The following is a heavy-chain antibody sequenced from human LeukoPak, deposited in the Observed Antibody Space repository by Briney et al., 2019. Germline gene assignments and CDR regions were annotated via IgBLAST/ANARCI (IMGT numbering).Heavy chain of an antibody. CDR2: MYVTGTT. J-gene: IGHJ6*02. CDR3: ARENYYDSSGYSEGMDV. D-gene: IGHD3-22*01. V-gene: IGHV4-4*07. Sequence: SETLSLTCTVSGGSISDSYLSWIRQPAGKGLDWIGRMYVTGTTNYNPSLRSRVTMSMDTSKNQFSLRLSSVTAADTAVYYCARENYYDSSGYSEGMDVWGQGTTVIVSS. CDR1: GGSISDSY.